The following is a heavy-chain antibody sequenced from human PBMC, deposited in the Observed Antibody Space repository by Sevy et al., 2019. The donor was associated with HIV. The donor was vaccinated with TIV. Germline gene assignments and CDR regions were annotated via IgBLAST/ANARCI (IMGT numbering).Heavy chain of an antibody. CDR1: GFNFDDYA. CDR2: IGWNSDQI. Sequence: GGSLRLSCAASGFNFDDYAMHWVRQAPGTGLEWVSGIGWNSDQIRYADSVKGRFTISRDNAKNLLFLQMNRMRPEDSTWYYCIKDMSLVGETIHNRGQGTLGT. V-gene: IGHV3-9*01. D-gene: IGHD1-26*01. J-gene: IGHJ1*01. CDR3: IKDMSLVGETIHN.